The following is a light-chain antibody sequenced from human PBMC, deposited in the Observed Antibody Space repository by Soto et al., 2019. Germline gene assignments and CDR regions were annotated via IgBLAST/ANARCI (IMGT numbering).Light chain of an antibody. V-gene: IGKV3-15*01. CDR2: GAS. Sequence: EILMTQSPATLSVSPGERATLSFRASQSVDSNLAWYQQRPGQAPRLLIYGASTRATGVPARFSGSGSGTEFTLTISSLQSEDFTVYYCQQYDSWPPITFGQGTRLEIK. CDR1: QSVDSN. J-gene: IGKJ5*01. CDR3: QQYDSWPPIT.